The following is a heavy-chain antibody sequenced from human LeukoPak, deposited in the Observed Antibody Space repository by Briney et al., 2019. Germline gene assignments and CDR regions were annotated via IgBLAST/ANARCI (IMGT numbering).Heavy chain of an antibody. Sequence: PSETLSLTCTVSGGSISSYYWSWIGQAPGKGLEGIGNIYYSGSTNYNPSLKSRVTVSVDTSQNQFSPKLSSVTAADTAVYYCARHGTLGSTTYSLDYWGQGTLATVSS. CDR3: ARHGTLGSTTYSLDY. D-gene: IGHD1-26*01. CDR2: IYYSGST. CDR1: GGSISSYY. J-gene: IGHJ4*02. V-gene: IGHV4-59*08.